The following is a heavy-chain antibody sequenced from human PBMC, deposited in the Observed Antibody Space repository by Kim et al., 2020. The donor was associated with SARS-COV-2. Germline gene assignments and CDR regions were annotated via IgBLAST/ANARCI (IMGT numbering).Heavy chain of an antibody. CDR3: ARDNSGYYWFDA. D-gene: IGHD3-22*01. J-gene: IGHJ5*02. CDR1: GFNFSSYA. Sequence: GGSLRLSCAASGFNFSSYAMHWVRQAPGKGLEWVAVISYDGSKKYYADSVKGRFTISRDSYKNTLYLQMNSLRAEDTAVYYCARDNSGYYWFDAWGAGTLVPVSS. CDR2: ISYDGSKK. V-gene: IGHV3-30-3*01.